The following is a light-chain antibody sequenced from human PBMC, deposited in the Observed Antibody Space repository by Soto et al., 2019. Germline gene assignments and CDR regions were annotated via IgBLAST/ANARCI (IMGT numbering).Light chain of an antibody. V-gene: IGKV1-5*01. J-gene: IGKJ1*01. Sequence: DIQVTQSPSTLSSSVVDRVTITCLASQSISSWLAWYQQKPGKAPKLLIYDASSLESGVPSRFSGSGSGTEFTLTISSLQPDDFATYYCQQYNTYPWTFGQGTKVDI. CDR2: DAS. CDR3: QQYNTYPWT. CDR1: QSISSW.